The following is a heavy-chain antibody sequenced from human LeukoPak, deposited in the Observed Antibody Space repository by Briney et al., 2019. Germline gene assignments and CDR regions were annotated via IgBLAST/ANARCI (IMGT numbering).Heavy chain of an antibody. V-gene: IGHV4-61*02. CDR2: IYTSGST. CDR3: ARKYSSSIYYYYYMDV. CDR1: GGSISSGSYY. D-gene: IGHD6-6*01. J-gene: IGHJ6*03. Sequence: SETLSLTCTVSGGSISSGSYYWSWIRQPAGKGLEWIGRIYTSGSTNYNPSLKSRVTISVDTSKNQFSLKLSSVTAADTAVYYCARKYSSSIYYYYYMDVWGKGTTVTVSS.